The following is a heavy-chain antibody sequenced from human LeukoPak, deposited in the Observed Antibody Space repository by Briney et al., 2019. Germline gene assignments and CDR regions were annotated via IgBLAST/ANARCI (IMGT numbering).Heavy chain of an antibody. Sequence: SQTLALTCTGSGASISSGSYYWSWIRQPAGKGLEWIGRVDTSGSTNYNPSLKSRVTISVDTPKNQFSLKLSSVTAADTAVYYCAGDSSGWNWYFDLWGRGTLVTVSS. CDR3: AGDSSGWNWYFDL. CDR1: GASISSGSYY. D-gene: IGHD6-19*01. J-gene: IGHJ2*01. V-gene: IGHV4-61*02. CDR2: VDTSGST.